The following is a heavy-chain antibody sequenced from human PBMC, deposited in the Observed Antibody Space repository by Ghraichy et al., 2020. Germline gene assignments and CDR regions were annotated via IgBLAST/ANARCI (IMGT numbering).Heavy chain of an antibody. CDR2: ISSNGGST. J-gene: IGHJ6*02. D-gene: IGHD3-9*01. CDR1: GFTFSSYA. Sequence: GGSLRLSCSASGFTFSSYAMHWVRQAPGKGLEYVSAISSNGGSTYYADSVKGRFTISRDNSKNTLYLQMSSLRAEDTAVYYCVKGYYDILTGYYYYYYYGMDVWGQGTTVTVSS. V-gene: IGHV3-64D*06. CDR3: VKGYYDILTGYYYYYYYGMDV.